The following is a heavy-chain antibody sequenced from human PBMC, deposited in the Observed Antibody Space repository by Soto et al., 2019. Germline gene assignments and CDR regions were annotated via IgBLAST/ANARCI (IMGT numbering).Heavy chain of an antibody. D-gene: IGHD6-13*01. CDR1: GCTFTNYY. CDR3: ARDLAAGDH. V-gene: IGHV1-46*01. J-gene: IGHJ4*02. Sequence: QVQLVQSGAEVKKPGASVKVSCKASGCTFTNYYIHWVRQAPGQGLEWMGINNPTSGSTNYAQKFQGRVTLTYETSTTTVYMELSGLRSEDTAVLYCARDLAAGDHWGEGALVTVSP. CDR2: NNPTSGST.